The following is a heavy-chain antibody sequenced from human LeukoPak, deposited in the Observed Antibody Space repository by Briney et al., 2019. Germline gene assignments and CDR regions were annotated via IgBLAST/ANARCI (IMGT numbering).Heavy chain of an antibody. CDR2: FYYSGST. Sequence: SETLSLTCTVSGDSLSSYYCSWIPQPPGKGVEWIGDFYYSGSTNYHSALKSRVTISVDTSKTQFSLKLSSVTPTDTAIYYCARHKYTSSWHFDTWGQGTLVTVSS. CDR1: GDSLSSYY. J-gene: IGHJ5*02. CDR3: ARHKYTSSWHFDT. D-gene: IGHD6-13*01. V-gene: IGHV4-59*08.